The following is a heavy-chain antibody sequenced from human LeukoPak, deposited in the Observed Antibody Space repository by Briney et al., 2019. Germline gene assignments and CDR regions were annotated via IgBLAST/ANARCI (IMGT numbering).Heavy chain of an antibody. Sequence: GGSLRLSCAASGFTFSSYAMGWVRQAPGKGLEWVSVIYSGDTTYYAESVKGRFTVSRDNSKNILYLQMNRLRGDDTAVYYCARDSGSYGWGQGTLVTVSS. V-gene: IGHV3-53*01. D-gene: IGHD1-26*01. CDR3: ARDSGSYG. CDR1: GFTFSSYA. CDR2: IYSGDTT. J-gene: IGHJ4*02.